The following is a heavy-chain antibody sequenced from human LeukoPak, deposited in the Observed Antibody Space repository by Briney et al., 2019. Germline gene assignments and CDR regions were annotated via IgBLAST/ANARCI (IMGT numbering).Heavy chain of an antibody. Sequence: GGSLRLSCAASGFTFSIYDMHWVRQVTGKGLEWVSGIDTAGGTYYPDSVRGRFTMSRENAKNSLHLQMNSLRAGDTAVYYCARDPDSGDLRGFDYWGQGTLVTVSS. CDR3: ARDPDSGDLRGFDY. CDR2: IDTAGGT. J-gene: IGHJ4*02. CDR1: GFTFSIYD. V-gene: IGHV3-13*01. D-gene: IGHD2-21*02.